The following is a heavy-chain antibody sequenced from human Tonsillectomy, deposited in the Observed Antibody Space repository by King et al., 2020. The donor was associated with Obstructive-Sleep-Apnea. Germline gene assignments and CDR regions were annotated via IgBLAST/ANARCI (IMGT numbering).Heavy chain of an antibody. CDR1: GGSISSYY. D-gene: IGHD3-10*01. CDR3: ARDQGYYGSGSYRDNWFDP. CDR2: IHYSGST. V-gene: IGHV4-59*01. Sequence: MQLQESGPGLVKPSETLSLTCTDSGGSISSYYWNWIRQPPGKGLEWIGYIHYSGSTNYNPSLKSRVTISVDTSKNQFSLKLNSVTAADTAVYYCARDQGYYGSGSYRDNWFDPWGQGTLVTVSS. J-gene: IGHJ5*02.